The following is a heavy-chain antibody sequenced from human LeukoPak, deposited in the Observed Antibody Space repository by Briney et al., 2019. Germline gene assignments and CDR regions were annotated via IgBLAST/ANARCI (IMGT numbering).Heavy chain of an antibody. D-gene: IGHD2-15*01. CDR1: GGSISSYY. CDR2: IYYSGST. Sequence: PSETLSLTCTVSGGSISSYYWSWIRQPPGKGLEWVGYIYYSGSTNYNPSLKSRVTISVDTSKNQFSLKLSSVTAADTAVYYCARQGCSGGSCYYKDWFDPWGQGTLVTVSS. V-gene: IGHV4-59*08. CDR3: ARQGCSGGSCYYKDWFDP. J-gene: IGHJ5*02.